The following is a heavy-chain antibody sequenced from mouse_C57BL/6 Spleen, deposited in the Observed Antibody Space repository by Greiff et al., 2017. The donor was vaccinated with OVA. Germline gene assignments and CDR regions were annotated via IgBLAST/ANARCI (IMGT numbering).Heavy chain of an antibody. Sequence: EVKLQESGPVLVKPGASVKMSCKASGYTFTDYYMNWVKQSHGKSLEWIGVINPYNGGTSYNQKFKGKATLTVDKSSSTAYMELNSLTSEDSAVYYCASYDYDGAWFAYWGQGTLVTVSA. V-gene: IGHV1-19*01. CDR1: GYTFTDYY. D-gene: IGHD2-4*01. J-gene: IGHJ3*01. CDR3: ASYDYDGAWFAY. CDR2: INPYNGGT.